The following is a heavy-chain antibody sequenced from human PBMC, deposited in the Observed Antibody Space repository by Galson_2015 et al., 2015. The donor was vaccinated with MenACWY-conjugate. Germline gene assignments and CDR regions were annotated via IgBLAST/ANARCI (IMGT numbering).Heavy chain of an antibody. V-gene: IGHV3-33*01. CDR3: FAIDSGIDY. D-gene: IGHD5-12*01. Sequence: SLRLSCAASGFTFSRYAMHWVRQAPGKGLEWVAVIWYDGSKTHYADSVKGRFTISRDNSKNTAYLQMNSLRAEDTAIYYCFAIDSGIDYWGQGTLVTVSS. J-gene: IGHJ4*02. CDR1: GFTFSRYA. CDR2: IWYDGSKT.